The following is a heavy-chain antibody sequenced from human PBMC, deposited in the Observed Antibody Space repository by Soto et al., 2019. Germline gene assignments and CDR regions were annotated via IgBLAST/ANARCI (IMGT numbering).Heavy chain of an antibody. Sequence: SQTLSLTCAISGDSVSSNSAAWNWIRQSPSRGLEWLGRTYNRPQWLNDYAVSVKSRITISPDTSKNQFSLQLNSVTPEDTAVYYCARERYISLNFRDYNGMDVCGQGTTVTVS. CDR1: GDSVSSNSAA. J-gene: IGHJ6*02. CDR3: ARERYISLNFRDYNGMDV. D-gene: IGHD3-16*02. CDR2: TYNRPQWLN. V-gene: IGHV6-1*01.